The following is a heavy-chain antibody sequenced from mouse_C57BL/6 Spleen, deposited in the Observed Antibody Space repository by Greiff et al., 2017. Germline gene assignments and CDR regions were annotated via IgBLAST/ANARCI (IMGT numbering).Heavy chain of an antibody. CDR1: GFTFSSYA. D-gene: IGHD4-1*01. CDR2: ISDGGSYT. CDR3: ARAELGRMDY. Sequence: DVKLQESGGGLVKPGGSLKLSCAASGFTFSSYAMSWVRQTPEKRLEWVATISDGGSYTYYPDNVKGRFTISRDNAKNNLYLQRSHLKSEDTAMYYCARAELGRMDYWGQGTSVTVSS. V-gene: IGHV5-4*03. J-gene: IGHJ4*01.